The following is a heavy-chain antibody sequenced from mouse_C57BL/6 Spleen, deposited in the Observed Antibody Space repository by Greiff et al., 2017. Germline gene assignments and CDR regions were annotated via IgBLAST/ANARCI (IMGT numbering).Heavy chain of an antibody. J-gene: IGHJ1*03. D-gene: IGHD4-1*01. V-gene: IGHV1-26*01. CDR1: GYTFTDYY. CDR3: LANWDWYFDV. Sequence: EVQLQQSGPELVKPGASVKISCKASGYTFTDYYMNWVKQSHGKSLEWIGDINPNNGGTSYNQKFKGKATLTVDKSSSTAYMELRSLTSEDSAVYYCLANWDWYFDVWGTGTTVTVSS. CDR2: INPNNGGT.